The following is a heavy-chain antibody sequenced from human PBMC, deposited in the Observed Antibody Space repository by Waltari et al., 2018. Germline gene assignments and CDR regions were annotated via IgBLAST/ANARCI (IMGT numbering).Heavy chain of an antibody. D-gene: IGHD6-19*01. Sequence: EVQLVESGGGLVKPGGSLRLSCAASGFTSSIYSMHWVRQAPGKVVEWVSAITTSSNYRDFADSLKGRSTVSRDNAKNSMYIEMNSLRAEDTAVYYCTRGSGWNPNFDYWGQGTLVTVSS. CDR2: ITTSSNYR. V-gene: IGHV3-21*06. CDR3: TRGSGWNPNFDY. CDR1: GFTSSIYS. J-gene: IGHJ4*02.